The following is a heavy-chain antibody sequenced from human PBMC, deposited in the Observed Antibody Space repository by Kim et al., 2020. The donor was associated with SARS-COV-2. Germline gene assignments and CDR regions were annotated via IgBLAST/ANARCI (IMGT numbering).Heavy chain of an antibody. CDR1: GFTFSSYA. CDR2: ISGSGGST. D-gene: IGHD2-15*01. CDR3: ANARKGYCSGGSCSTSDY. Sequence: GGSLRLSCAASGFTFSSYAMSWVRQAPGKGLEWVSAISGSGGSTYYADSVKGRFTISRDNSKNTLYLQMNSLRAEDTAVYYCANARKGYCSGGSCSTSDYWGQGTLVTVSS. V-gene: IGHV3-23*01. J-gene: IGHJ4*02.